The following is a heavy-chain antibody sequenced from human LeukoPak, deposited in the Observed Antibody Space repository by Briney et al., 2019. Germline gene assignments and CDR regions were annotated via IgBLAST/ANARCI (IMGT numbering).Heavy chain of an antibody. D-gene: IGHD6-19*01. CDR2: ISDDGTRK. CDR1: GFSFKKYG. J-gene: IGHJ3*02. Sequence: GGSLRLSCTASGFSFKKYGTHWVRLAPGKGLEWVAVISDDGTRKYYADSVQGRFTISRDNSKNTLYLQMNSLRAEDTAVYYCAREFSGYAFDIWGQGTMVTVSS. CDR3: AREFSGYAFDI. V-gene: IGHV3-30*03.